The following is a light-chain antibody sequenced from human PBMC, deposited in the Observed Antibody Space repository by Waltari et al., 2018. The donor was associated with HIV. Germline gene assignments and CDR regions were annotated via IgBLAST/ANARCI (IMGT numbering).Light chain of an antibody. Sequence: QSALTQPASVSGSPGQSITISCPDSSSDISTYNRVSWYQQHPGKAPKLIIYEVGNRPSGVSNRFSGSKSGNTASLTISGLQAEDEADYYCISYTTTDFYVFGPGTWVTVL. CDR2: EVG. CDR1: SSDISTYNR. J-gene: IGLJ1*01. V-gene: IGLV2-14*01. CDR3: ISYTTTDFYV.